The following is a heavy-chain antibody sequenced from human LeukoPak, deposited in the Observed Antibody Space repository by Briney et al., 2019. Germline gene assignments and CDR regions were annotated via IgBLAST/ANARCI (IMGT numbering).Heavy chain of an antibody. CDR1: GPSVSSFY. V-gene: IGHV4-34*01. J-gene: IGHJ5*02. D-gene: IGHD1-14*01. CDR2: INHSGST. CDR3: AREYSLSGNHHNPHWTPP. Sequence: PSETQSPAFGVYGPSVSSFYAGSIRQPPGKGLEWIGEINHSGSTNYNPSLKSRVSLSVDTSKNQFSLRLRSVTAADTALYYCAREYSLSGNHHNPHWTPPCSQRCLVTVSS.